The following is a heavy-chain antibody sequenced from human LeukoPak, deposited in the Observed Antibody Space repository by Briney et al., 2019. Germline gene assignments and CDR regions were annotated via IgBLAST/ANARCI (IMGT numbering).Heavy chain of an antibody. CDR2: IKSKTDGGTT. CDR1: GFTFSNAW. V-gene: IGHV3-15*01. CDR3: TTDPLLGVFDY. D-gene: IGHD2-8*01. J-gene: IGHJ4*02. Sequence: GGSLRLSCAASGFTFSNAWMSWVRQAPGKGLEWVGRIKSKTDGGTTDYAAPVKGRFTISRDDSKNTLYLQVNSLKTEDTAVYYCTTDPLLGVFDYWGQGTLVTVSS.